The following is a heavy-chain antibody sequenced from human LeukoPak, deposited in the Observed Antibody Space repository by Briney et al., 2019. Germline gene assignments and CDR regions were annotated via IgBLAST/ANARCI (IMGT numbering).Heavy chain of an antibody. V-gene: IGHV3-23*01. CDR2: ISGSGGST. CDR3: AKSPAVAALPNWFVP. J-gene: IGHJ5*02. Sequence: GGSLRLSCAASGFTFNSYAMSWVRQAPGKGLEWVSAISGSGGSTYYADSVKGRFTISRDNSKNTLYLQMNSLRAEDTAVYYCAKSPAVAALPNWFVPWGQGTLVTVSS. D-gene: IGHD6-19*01. CDR1: GFTFNSYA.